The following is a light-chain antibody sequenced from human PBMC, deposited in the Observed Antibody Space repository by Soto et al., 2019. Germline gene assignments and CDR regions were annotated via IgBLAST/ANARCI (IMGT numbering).Light chain of an antibody. V-gene: IGKV1-39*01. CDR2: AAN. J-gene: IGKJ3*01. CDR3: QQSYSTLFT. CDR1: QSISSY. Sequence: IQMTQSPSSLSASVGDRVTITCRASQSISSYLNWYQQKPGKAPKLLIYAANSLESGVPSRFSGSGSGTDFTLTISSLQPEDSATYYCQQSYSTLFTFGPGTKVDIK.